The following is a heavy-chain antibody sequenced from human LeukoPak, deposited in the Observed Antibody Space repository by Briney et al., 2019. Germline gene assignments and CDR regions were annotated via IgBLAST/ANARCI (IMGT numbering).Heavy chain of an antibody. J-gene: IGHJ4*02. V-gene: IGHV3-30*02. CDR1: GFTFSNYG. CDR3: AKDPRRVARLITFGGGRPYYFDY. CDR2: IRYDAIYK. D-gene: IGHD3-16*01. Sequence: PGGSLRLSCAASGFTFSNYGMHWVRQAPGKGLEWVAFIRYDAIYKQYADSVKGRFTISRDNSKNTLFLQMNSLRAEDTVVYYCAKDPRRVARLITFGGGRPYYFDYWGRGTLVTVSS.